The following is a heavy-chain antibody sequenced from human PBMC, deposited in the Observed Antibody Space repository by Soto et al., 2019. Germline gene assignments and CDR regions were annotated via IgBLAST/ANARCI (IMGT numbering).Heavy chain of an antibody. D-gene: IGHD3-10*01. CDR3: AGSRGKLLWFGERLDY. Sequence: EVQLVESGGGLVKPGGSLRLSCAASGFTFSSYSMNWVRQAPGKGLEWVSSISSSSSYIYYADSVKGRFTISRDNAKNSLYLQMNSLRAEDTAVYYCAGSRGKLLWFGERLDYWGQGTLVTVSS. CDR2: ISSSSSYI. V-gene: IGHV3-21*01. CDR1: GFTFSSYS. J-gene: IGHJ4*02.